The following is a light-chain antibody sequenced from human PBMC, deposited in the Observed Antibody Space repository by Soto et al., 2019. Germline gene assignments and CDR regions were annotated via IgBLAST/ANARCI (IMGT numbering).Light chain of an antibody. V-gene: IGKV1-9*01. CDR3: QQYYSYPFT. J-gene: IGKJ3*01. CDR2: AAS. Sequence: IQLTQSPSSLSASVGDRVTITCRASQDIAIYLAWYQQKPGEAPKLLIYAASTLQSGVPSRFSGSGSGTDFTLTISCLQSEDFATYYCQQYYSYPFTFGPGTKVDI. CDR1: QDIAIY.